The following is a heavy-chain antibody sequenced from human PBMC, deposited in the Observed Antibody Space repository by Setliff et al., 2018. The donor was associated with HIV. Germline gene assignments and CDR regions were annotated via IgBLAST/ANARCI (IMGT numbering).Heavy chain of an antibody. CDR3: ARDCSNYYDSSGSISCALDI. J-gene: IGHJ3*02. Sequence: PGGSLRLSCAASGFTFDDYGMSWVRQAPGKGLEWVSGINWNGGSTGYADSVKGRFTISRDNAKNSLYLQMSSLRAEDTALYYCARDCSNYYDSSGSISCALDIWGQGTMVTVSS. CDR2: INWNGGST. D-gene: IGHD3-22*01. CDR1: GFTFDDYG. V-gene: IGHV3-20*04.